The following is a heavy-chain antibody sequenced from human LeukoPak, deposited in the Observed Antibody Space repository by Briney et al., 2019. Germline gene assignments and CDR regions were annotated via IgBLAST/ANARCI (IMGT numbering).Heavy chain of an antibody. D-gene: IGHD6-19*01. CDR2: IYASGNI. J-gene: IGHJ4*02. CDR1: GDSISTFY. V-gene: IGHV4-4*07. CDR3: ARGPYGWYYFDY. Sequence: SETLSLTCTVSGDSISTFYWSWIRQPAGRRLEWIGLIYASGNIDYNPSLKSRLTLSLDTSKNQFSLKLSSVTAADTAIYYCARGPYGWYYFDYWGQGALVTVSS.